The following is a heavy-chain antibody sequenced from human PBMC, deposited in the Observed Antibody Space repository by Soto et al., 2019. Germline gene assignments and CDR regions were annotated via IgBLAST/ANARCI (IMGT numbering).Heavy chain of an antibody. CDR1: GGSISSSSHY. CDR2: IYYSGST. Sequence: QLQLQESGPGLVKPSETLSLTCTVSGGSISSSSHYWGWIRQPPGKGLEWIGSIYYSGSTSYNPSLKSRVTISVDTSKNQFSLNLNSVTAADTAVYYCARHHVLVPAATSSGVRFDPWGQGTLVTVSS. J-gene: IGHJ5*02. V-gene: IGHV4-39*01. D-gene: IGHD2-2*01. CDR3: ARHHVLVPAATSSGVRFDP.